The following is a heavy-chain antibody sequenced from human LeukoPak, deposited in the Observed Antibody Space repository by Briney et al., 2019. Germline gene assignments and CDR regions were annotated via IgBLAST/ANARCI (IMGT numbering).Heavy chain of an antibody. V-gene: IGHV1-69*13. J-gene: IGHJ6*02. CDR1: GGTFSSYA. D-gene: IGHD2-2*01. CDR2: IIPIFGTA. CDR3: ARDSCCSSTSCWSYYYYGMDV. Sequence: SVKVSCKASGGTFSSYAISWVRQAPGQGLEWMGGIIPIFGTANYAQKFQGRVTITADESTSTAYMELSSLRSEDTAVYYCARDSCCSSTSCWSYYYYGMDVWGQGTTVTVSS.